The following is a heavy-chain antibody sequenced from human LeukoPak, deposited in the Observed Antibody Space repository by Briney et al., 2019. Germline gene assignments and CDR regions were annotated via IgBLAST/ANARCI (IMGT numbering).Heavy chain of an antibody. CDR1: GGSISSYY. V-gene: IGHV4-4*09. CDR2: IYTSGST. J-gene: IGHJ6*03. Sequence: SETLSLTCTVSGGSISSYYWSWIRQPPGKGLEWIGYIYTSGSTNYNPSLKSRVTISVDTSKNQFSQKLSSVTAADTAVYYCARQGSLRYFDWSSSEETQDYYYYMDVWGKGTTVTVSS. CDR3: ARQGSLRYFDWSSSEETQDYYYYMDV. D-gene: IGHD3-9*01.